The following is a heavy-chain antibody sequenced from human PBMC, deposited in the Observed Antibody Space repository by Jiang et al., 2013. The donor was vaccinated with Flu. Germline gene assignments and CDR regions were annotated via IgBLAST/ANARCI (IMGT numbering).Heavy chain of an antibody. CDR2: ISYDGSNK. D-gene: IGHD3-3*01. CDR1: GFTFSSYG. J-gene: IGHJ6*02. Sequence: ESGGGVVQPGRSLRLSCAASGFTFSSYGMHWVRQAPGKGLEWVAVISYDGSNKYYADSVKGRFTISRDNSKNTLYLQMNSLRAEDTAVYYCAKGEYYDFWSGYYKWYYYGMDVWGQGTTVTVSS. V-gene: IGHV3-30*18. CDR3: AKGEYYDFWSGYYKWYYYGMDV.